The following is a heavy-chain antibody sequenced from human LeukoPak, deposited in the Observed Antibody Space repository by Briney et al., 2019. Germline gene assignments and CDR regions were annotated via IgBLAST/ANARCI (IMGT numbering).Heavy chain of an antibody. D-gene: IGHD3-3*01. CDR1: GFTVSSNY. J-gene: IGHJ5*02. CDR2: IYSSGGT. V-gene: IGHV3-66*01. Sequence: GGSLRLSCAASGFTVSSNYMSWVRQAPGKGLEWVSVIYSSGGTYYADSVKGRFTISRDNSKNTLYFQMNSLRAEDTAVYYCAGVHYDFWSGYLGWWFDPWGQGTLVTVSS. CDR3: AGVHYDFWSGYLGWWFDP.